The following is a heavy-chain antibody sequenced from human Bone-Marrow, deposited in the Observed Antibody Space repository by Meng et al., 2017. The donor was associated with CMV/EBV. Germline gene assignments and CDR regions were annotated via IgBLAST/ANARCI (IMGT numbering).Heavy chain of an antibody. CDR2: ISSSSSYI. CDR3: ARDTYDSSDYYRPCDF. D-gene: IGHD3-22*01. V-gene: IGHV3-21*04. Sequence: GESLKISFAASGFTFSSYSMNWVRQAPGKGLEWVSSISSSSSYIYYANSVKGRFTISRDNAKNSLYLQMNSLRAEDTAVYYCARDTYDSSDYYRPCDFWGQGTLVTVSS. CDR1: GFTFSSYS. J-gene: IGHJ4*02.